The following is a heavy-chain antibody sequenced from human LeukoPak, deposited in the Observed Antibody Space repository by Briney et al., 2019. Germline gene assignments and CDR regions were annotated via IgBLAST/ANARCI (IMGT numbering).Heavy chain of an antibody. V-gene: IGHV1-8*01. Sequence: ASVKVSCKASGYTFTSYDINWVRQATGQGLEWMGWMNPNSGNTGYAQKFQGRVTMTRNTSISTAYMELSSLRSEDTAVYYCARGDSSGWSLKNNLLDYWGQGTLVTVSS. CDR3: ARGDSSGWSLKNNLLDY. CDR2: MNPNSGNT. D-gene: IGHD6-19*01. CDR1: GYTFTSYD. J-gene: IGHJ4*02.